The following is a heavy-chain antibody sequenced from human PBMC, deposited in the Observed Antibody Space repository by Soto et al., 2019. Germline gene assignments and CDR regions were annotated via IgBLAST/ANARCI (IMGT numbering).Heavy chain of an antibody. Sequence: QVQLVQSGAEVKKPGSSVKVSCKASGGAFNNYIFDWVRQAPGQGLEWMGGIIPMFGTPKYAQTFQDRITICADVSTGTAYMELTSLRFDDTAVYYCARGRDQPPVGLYFDSWGEGTRVTVSS. CDR2: IIPMFGTP. J-gene: IGHJ4*02. D-gene: IGHD1-26*01. CDR1: GGAFNNYI. CDR3: ARGRDQPPVGLYFDS. V-gene: IGHV1-69*01.